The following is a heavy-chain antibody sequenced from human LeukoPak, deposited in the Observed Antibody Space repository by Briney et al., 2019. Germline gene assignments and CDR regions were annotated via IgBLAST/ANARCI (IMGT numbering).Heavy chain of an antibody. CDR1: GFTFASYA. V-gene: IGHV3-23*01. J-gene: IGHJ6*04. Sequence: GGSLRLSCPASGFTFASYAMRGGRRAAGQGLEWVSAISGSGGGTYYVDFVKGRFTISRDNSKNTLYLQMNSLRAEDTAVYYCAKGRASGTLYYYGMDVWGKGTTVTVSA. CDR3: AKGRASGTLYYYGMDV. CDR2: ISGSGGGT. D-gene: IGHD1-1*01.